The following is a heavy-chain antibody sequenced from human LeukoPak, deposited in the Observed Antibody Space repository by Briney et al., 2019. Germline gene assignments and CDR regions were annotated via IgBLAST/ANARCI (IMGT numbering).Heavy chain of an antibody. D-gene: IGHD1-26*01. V-gene: IGHV3-7*01. J-gene: IGHJ3*02. CDR2: IKQDGSEK. Sequence: GGSLRLSCAASAFTFSSYWMSWVRQAPGKGLEWVANIKQDGSEKYYVDSVKGRFTISRDNAKNSLYLQMHSLRAEATAVSYCARSGSGSYYSLDAFDIWGQGTMVTVSS. CDR3: ARSGSGSYYSLDAFDI. CDR1: AFTFSSYW.